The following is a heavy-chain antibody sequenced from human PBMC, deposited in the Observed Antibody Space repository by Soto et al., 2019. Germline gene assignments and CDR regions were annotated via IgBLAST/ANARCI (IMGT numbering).Heavy chain of an antibody. D-gene: IGHD5-18*01. CDR3: ARGNGYPTRFDY. V-gene: IGHV3-53*01. J-gene: IGHJ4*02. CDR2: TYSGGNT. Sequence: EVQLVESGGGLIQPGGSLRLSCAASGFSVSSNYMSWVRQAPGKGLEWVSVTYSGGNTYYADSVKGRFTISRDNSKTTLYLQMNSLRAEDTAVYYCARGNGYPTRFDYWGQGTRVTVSS. CDR1: GFSVSSNY.